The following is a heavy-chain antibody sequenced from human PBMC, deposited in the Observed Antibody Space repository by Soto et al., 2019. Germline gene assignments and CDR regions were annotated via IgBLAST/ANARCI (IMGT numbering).Heavy chain of an antibody. Sequence: QVQLVESGGGVVQPGRSLRLSCAASRFTFSSYAMHWVRQAPGKGLEWVAVISYDGSNKYYADSVKGRFTISRDNSKNTLYLQMNSLRAEDTAVYYCASDAVPSYFDYWGQGTLVTVSS. V-gene: IGHV3-30-3*01. J-gene: IGHJ4*02. CDR3: ASDAVPSYFDY. CDR2: ISYDGSNK. CDR1: RFTFSSYA.